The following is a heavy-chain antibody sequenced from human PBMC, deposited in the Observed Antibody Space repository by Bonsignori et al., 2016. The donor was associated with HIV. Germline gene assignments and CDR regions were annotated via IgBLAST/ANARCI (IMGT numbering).Heavy chain of an antibody. CDR2: IRSKAYGGTT. D-gene: IGHD3-3*01. J-gene: IGHJ6*03. Sequence: WIRQPPGKGLEWVGFIRSKAYGGTTEYAASVKGRFTISRDDSKSIAYLQMNSLKTEDTAVYYCTRQGETGYDFWSGYQYYYYYYYMDVWGKGTTVTVSS. CDR3: TRQGETGYDFWSGYQYYYYYYYMDV. V-gene: IGHV3-49*02.